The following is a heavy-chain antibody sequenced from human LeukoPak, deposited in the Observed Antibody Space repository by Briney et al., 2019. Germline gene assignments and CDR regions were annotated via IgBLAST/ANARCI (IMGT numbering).Heavy chain of an antibody. CDR1: GYTFTSYD. D-gene: IGHD2-21*01. J-gene: IGHJ5*02. CDR3: ARNPPVMNWFDP. Sequence: ASVKVSCKASGYTFTSYDINWVRQATGQGLEWMGWMNPNSGSTGYAQKFQGRVTMTRNTSISTAYMELSSLRSEDTAVYYCARNPPVMNWFDPWGQGTLVTVSS. CDR2: MNPNSGST. V-gene: IGHV1-8*01.